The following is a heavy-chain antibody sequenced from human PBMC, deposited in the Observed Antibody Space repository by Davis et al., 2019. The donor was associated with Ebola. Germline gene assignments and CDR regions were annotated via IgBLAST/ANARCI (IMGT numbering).Heavy chain of an antibody. J-gene: IGHJ4*02. CDR3: ARAPPLYSSGWYLPY. Sequence: GESLKISCAASGFTFSSYAMSWVRQAPGKGLAWVSAISGSGGSTYYADSVKGRFTISRDNSKNTLYLQMNSLRAEDTAVYYCARAPPLYSSGWYLPYWGQGTLVTVSS. CDR2: ISGSGGST. CDR1: GFTFSSYA. D-gene: IGHD6-19*01. V-gene: IGHV3-23*01.